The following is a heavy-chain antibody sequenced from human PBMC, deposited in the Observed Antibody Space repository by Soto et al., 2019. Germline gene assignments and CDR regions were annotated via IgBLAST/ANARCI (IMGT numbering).Heavy chain of an antibody. CDR3: ARSPEATVTAFDY. V-gene: IGHV4-31*03. CDR2: IYYSGST. CDR1: GGSISSGGYY. J-gene: IGHJ4*02. D-gene: IGHD4-17*01. Sequence: QVQLQESGPGLVKPSQTLSLTCTVSGGSISSGGYYWSWIRQHPGTGLEWIGYIYYSGSTYYNPSLRSRVTISVDTSKNQFSLKLSSVTAADTAVYYCARSPEATVTAFDYWGQGTLVTVSS.